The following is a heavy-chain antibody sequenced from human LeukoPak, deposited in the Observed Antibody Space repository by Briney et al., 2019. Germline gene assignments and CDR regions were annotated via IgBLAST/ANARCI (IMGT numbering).Heavy chain of an antibody. J-gene: IGHJ6*03. CDR3: AAVATTGYLGYFMYMDV. CDR1: TFSFSRYS. D-gene: IGHD3-9*01. Sequence: SGGSLRLSCEGSTFSFSRYSMNWVRQAPGKGLEWLSYISSSSGLIYESDAVKGRFTISRDNAKKSLYLQMSSLTAEDTGIYYCAAVATTGYLGYFMYMDVWGKGTTVTVSS. CDR2: ISSSSGLI. V-gene: IGHV3-48*01.